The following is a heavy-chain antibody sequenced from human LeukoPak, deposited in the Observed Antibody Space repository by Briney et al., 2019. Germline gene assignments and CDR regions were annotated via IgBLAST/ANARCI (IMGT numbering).Heavy chain of an antibody. D-gene: IGHD3-9*01. CDR3: ARAHYDILTGYFPFDY. CDR2: IYHSGST. CDR1: GYSISSGYY. J-gene: IGHJ4*02. V-gene: IGHV4-38-2*02. Sequence: PSETLSLTCTVSGYSISSGYYWGWIRQPPGKGLEWIGSIYHSGSTYYNPSLKSRVTISVDTSKNQFSLKLSSVTAADTAVYYCARAHYDILTGYFPFDYWGQGTLVTVSS.